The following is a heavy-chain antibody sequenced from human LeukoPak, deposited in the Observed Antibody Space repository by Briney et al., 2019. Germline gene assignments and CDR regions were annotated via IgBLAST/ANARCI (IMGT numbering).Heavy chain of an antibody. CDR1: GGSFSGYS. D-gene: IGHD4-17*01. CDR2: INDRGST. CDR3: ARGLHTVTWYFDY. J-gene: IGHJ4*02. V-gene: IGHV4-34*01. Sequence: SETLSLTCAVYGGSFSGYSWTWIRQSPGKGLEWIGQINDRGSTKYNPSLKSRVAISVDTSKNQFFLILNSVTAADTAVYYCARGLHTVTWYFDYWGQGTLVTVSS.